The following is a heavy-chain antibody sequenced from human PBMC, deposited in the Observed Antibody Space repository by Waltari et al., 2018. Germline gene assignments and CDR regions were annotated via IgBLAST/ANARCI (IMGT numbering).Heavy chain of an antibody. Sequence: VQLVESGGGVVQPGRSLRLSCAASGFSFSRCAMHWVRRSPGKGLDWVAVVGFDGRNKFYAESVKGRFTISRDNSKSTLYLQMESLRAEDTAIYYCAKDVEGELYYFDNWGQGTLVTVSS. CDR2: VGFDGRNK. D-gene: IGHD3-16*01. J-gene: IGHJ4*02. CDR3: AKDVEGELYYFDN. V-gene: IGHV3-30*18. CDR1: GFSFSRCA.